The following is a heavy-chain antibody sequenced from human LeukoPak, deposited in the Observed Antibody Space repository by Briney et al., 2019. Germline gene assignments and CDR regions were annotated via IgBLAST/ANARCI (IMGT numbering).Heavy chain of an antibody. Sequence: GGSLRLSCAASGFTFSSYSMNWVRQAPGKGLEWVSSISSSSSYTYYADSVKGRFTISRDNAKNSLYLQMNSLRAEDTAVYYCATDRPYSSGWYFTFDYWGQGTLVTVSS. CDR2: ISSSSSYT. J-gene: IGHJ4*02. D-gene: IGHD6-19*01. V-gene: IGHV3-21*01. CDR1: GFTFSSYS. CDR3: ATDRPYSSGWYFTFDY.